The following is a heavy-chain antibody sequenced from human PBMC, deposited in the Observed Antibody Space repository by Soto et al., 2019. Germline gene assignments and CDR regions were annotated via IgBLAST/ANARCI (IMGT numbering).Heavy chain of an antibody. CDR3: ARVKGPLERRAPHYYMDV. Sequence: QVQLVQSGAEVKKPGASVKVSCKASGYTFTSYDINWVRQATGQGLEWMGWMNPNSGNTGYAQKFQGRVTMTRNTSISTAYMELSSLRSEDTAVYYCARVKGPLERRAPHYYMDVWGKGTTVTVSS. CDR2: MNPNSGNT. D-gene: IGHD1-1*01. J-gene: IGHJ6*03. V-gene: IGHV1-8*01. CDR1: GYTFTSYD.